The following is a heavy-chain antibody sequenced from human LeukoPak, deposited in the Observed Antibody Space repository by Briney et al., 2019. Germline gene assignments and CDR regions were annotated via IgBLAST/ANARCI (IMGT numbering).Heavy chain of an antibody. CDR2: IYTSGST. CDR1: NDSISSYY. J-gene: IGHJ4*02. V-gene: IGHV4-4*07. CDR3: ARSPYSSSWYDFDY. D-gene: IGHD6-13*01. Sequence: PSETLSLTCTVSNDSISSYYWSWIRQPAGKGLEWIGRIYTSGSTNYNPSLKSRVTMSVDTSKNQFYLKLSSVTAADTAVYYCARSPYSSSWYDFDYWGQGTLVTVSS.